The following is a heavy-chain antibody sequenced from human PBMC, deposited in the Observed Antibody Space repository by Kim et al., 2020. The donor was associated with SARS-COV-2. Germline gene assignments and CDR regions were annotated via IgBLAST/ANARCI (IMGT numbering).Heavy chain of an antibody. V-gene: IGHV3-23*01. CDR3: AKEWRGGSAFDI. J-gene: IGHJ3*02. D-gene: IGHD1-26*01. Sequence: YADTVKVRLTISGDNSKNTLYLQMNSLRAEDTAVYYCAKEWRGGSAFDIWGQGTMVTVSS.